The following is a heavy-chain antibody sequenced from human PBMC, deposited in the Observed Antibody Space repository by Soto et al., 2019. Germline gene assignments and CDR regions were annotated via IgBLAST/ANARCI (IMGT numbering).Heavy chain of an antibody. Sequence: QVQLVQSGAEVKKPGASVKVSCKASGYTFTSYDINWVRQATGQGLEWMGWMNPNSGNTGYAQKFQGRVTMTRNTSISTDDMELSSLRSEDTSVYCCARGFTTRGALHIWGQGRMVTVSS. J-gene: IGHJ3*02. CDR1: GYTFTSYD. CDR3: ARGFTTRGALHI. V-gene: IGHV1-8*01. CDR2: MNPNSGNT. D-gene: IGHD1-26*01.